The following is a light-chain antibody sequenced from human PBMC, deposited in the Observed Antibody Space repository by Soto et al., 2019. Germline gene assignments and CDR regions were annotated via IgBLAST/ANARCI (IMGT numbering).Light chain of an antibody. CDR1: SSNIGSNT. Sequence: QSVLTQPPSASGTPGQRVTISCSGSSSNIGSNTVNWYQQLPGTAPKLLIYSNNQRPSGVPDRFSGSKSGTSASLAISGLQFEEEADYYCAAWDDSLNGNWVFGGGTKLTVL. J-gene: IGLJ3*02. CDR2: SNN. CDR3: AAWDDSLNGNWV. V-gene: IGLV1-44*01.